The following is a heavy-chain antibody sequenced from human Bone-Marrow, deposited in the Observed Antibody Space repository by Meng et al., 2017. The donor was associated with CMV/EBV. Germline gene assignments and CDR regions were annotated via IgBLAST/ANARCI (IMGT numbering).Heavy chain of an antibody. CDR1: GGTFSSYT. CDR3: ARVHATTWWFGNHDAFDI. Sequence: ASVKVSCKASGGTFSSYTISWVRQATGQGLEWMGWMNPNSGNTGYAQKFQGRVTMTRNTSISTAYMELSSLRSEDTAVYYCARVHATTWWFGNHDAFDIWGQGTMVTVSS. CDR2: MNPNSGNT. J-gene: IGHJ3*02. D-gene: IGHD3-10*01. V-gene: IGHV1-8*02.